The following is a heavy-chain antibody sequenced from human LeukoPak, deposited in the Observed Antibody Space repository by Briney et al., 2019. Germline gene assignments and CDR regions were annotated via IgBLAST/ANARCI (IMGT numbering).Heavy chain of an antibody. V-gene: IGHV4-61*08. Sequence: SQTLSLTCAVSGGSISSGGYYWSRIRQPPGKGLEWIGYIYYNGNTNYNPSLKSRVTISVDTSKNQFSLKLSSVTAADTAVYFCAREYSSGLSWFDPWGQGTLVTVSS. CDR3: AREYSSGLSWFDP. CDR1: GGSISSGGYY. CDR2: IYYNGNT. J-gene: IGHJ5*02. D-gene: IGHD6-19*01.